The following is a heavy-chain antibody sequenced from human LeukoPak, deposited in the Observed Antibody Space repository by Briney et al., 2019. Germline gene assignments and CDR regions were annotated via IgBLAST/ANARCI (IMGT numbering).Heavy chain of an antibody. Sequence: ASVKVSCKASGYTFTSYGISWVRQAPGQGLEWMGWISAYNGNTNYAQKLQGRVTMTTDTSTSTAYMELRSLRSDDTAVYYCARMLLGGNYYDSSGYSLGYWGQGTLVTVSS. CDR3: ARMLLGGNYYDSSGYSLGY. CDR2: ISAYNGNT. J-gene: IGHJ4*02. V-gene: IGHV1-18*01. CDR1: GYTFTSYG. D-gene: IGHD3-22*01.